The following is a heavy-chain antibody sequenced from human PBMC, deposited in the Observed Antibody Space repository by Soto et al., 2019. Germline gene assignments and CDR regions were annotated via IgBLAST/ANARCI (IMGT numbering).Heavy chain of an antibody. CDR2: IYYSGST. V-gene: IGHV4-59*08. CDR1: WGSSISYY. Sequence: SEPLSPTCTFSWGSSISYYGSCILQPPGKGLEWIGYIYYSGSTNYNPSLKSRVTISVDTSKNQFSLKLSSVTVADTSVYYSARNEVTSANYFAYCGQGTRVTVSS. CDR3: ARNEVTSANYFAY. D-gene: IGHD2-2*01. J-gene: IGHJ4*02.